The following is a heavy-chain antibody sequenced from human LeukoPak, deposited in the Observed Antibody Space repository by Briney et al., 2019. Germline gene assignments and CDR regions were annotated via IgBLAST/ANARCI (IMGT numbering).Heavy chain of an antibody. J-gene: IGHJ3*02. CDR3: AKDPSIVVVVASSSDAFDI. Sequence: GGSLRLSCAASGFILSSYWMSWVRQAPGKGLEWVSAISGSGGSTYYADSVKGRFTISRDNSKNTLYLQMNSLRAEDTAVYYCAKDPSIVVVVASSSDAFDIWGQGTMVTVSS. D-gene: IGHD2-15*01. V-gene: IGHV3-23*01. CDR1: GFILSSYW. CDR2: ISGSGGST.